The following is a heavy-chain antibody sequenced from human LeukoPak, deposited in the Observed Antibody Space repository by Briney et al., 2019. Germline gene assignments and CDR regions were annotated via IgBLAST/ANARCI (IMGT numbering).Heavy chain of an antibody. CDR1: GGSISSRSYY. D-gene: IGHD6-6*01. CDR3: ARGNKDSSSPGGLSGVGYYYYMDV. Sequence: SETLSLTCTVSGGSISSRSYYWGWIRQPPGKGLEWIGEINHSGSTNYNPSLKSRVTISVDTSKNQFSLKLSSVTAADTAVYYCARGNKDSSSPGGLSGVGYYYYMDVWGKGTTVTVSS. CDR2: INHSGST. V-gene: IGHV4-39*07. J-gene: IGHJ6*03.